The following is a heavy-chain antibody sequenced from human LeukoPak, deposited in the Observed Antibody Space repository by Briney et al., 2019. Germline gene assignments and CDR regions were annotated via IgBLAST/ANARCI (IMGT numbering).Heavy chain of an antibody. CDR2: ISAYNGNT. V-gene: IGHV1-18*01. CDR1: GYTFTSCG. D-gene: IGHD2-15*01. Sequence: ASVKVSCKASGYTFTSCGISWVRQAPGQGLEWMGWISAYNGNTNYAQKLQGRVTMTTDTSTSTAYMELRSLRSDDTAVYYCARDFRHPTISLLNGMDDAFDIWGQGTMVTVSS. J-gene: IGHJ3*02. CDR3: ARDFRHPTISLLNGMDDAFDI.